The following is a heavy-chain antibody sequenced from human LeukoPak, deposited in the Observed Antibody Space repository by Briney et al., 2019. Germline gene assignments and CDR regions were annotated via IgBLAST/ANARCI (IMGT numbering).Heavy chain of an antibody. J-gene: IGHJ4*02. D-gene: IGHD6-6*01. CDR2: IRQDGSDK. CDR1: GFTFSSYW. Sequence: GGSLRLSCATSGFTFSSYWMSWVCQAPGKGLEWLANIRQDGSDKQYVDSVKGRFTISRDNAKNSLYLQINSLRDEDTAVYYCARGGAARPDYWGQGTLVTVSS. CDR3: ARGGAARPDY. V-gene: IGHV3-7*01.